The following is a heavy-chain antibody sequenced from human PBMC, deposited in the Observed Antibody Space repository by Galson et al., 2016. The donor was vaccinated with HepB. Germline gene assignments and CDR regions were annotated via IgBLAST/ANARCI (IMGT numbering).Heavy chain of an antibody. J-gene: IGHJ4*02. V-gene: IGHV3-33*01. Sequence: SLRLSCAASGFSFSNNAMHWVRQAPGKGLEWVAVIWYDGSNTYYADSVKGRFTISRDNSKNTLYLQMNSLRAEDTAVYYCARDRFYGPFDSWGQGTLVAVSS. CDR2: IWYDGSNT. CDR1: GFSFSNNA. CDR3: ARDRFYGPFDS. D-gene: IGHD2/OR15-2a*01.